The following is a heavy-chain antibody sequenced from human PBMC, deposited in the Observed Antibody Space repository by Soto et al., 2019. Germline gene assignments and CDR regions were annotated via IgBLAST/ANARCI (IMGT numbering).Heavy chain of an antibody. CDR3: TTDHGTVAGIYEPDYYYYMDV. CDR2: IKSKTDGGTT. J-gene: IGHJ6*03. Sequence: GGSLRLSCAASGFTFSNAWMSWVRQAPGKGLEWVGRIKSKTDGGTTDYAAPVKGRFTISRDDSKNTLYLQMNSLKTEDTAVYYCTTDHGTVAGIYEPDYYYYMDVWGKGTTVTVSS. V-gene: IGHV3-15*01. D-gene: IGHD6-19*01. CDR1: GFTFSNAW.